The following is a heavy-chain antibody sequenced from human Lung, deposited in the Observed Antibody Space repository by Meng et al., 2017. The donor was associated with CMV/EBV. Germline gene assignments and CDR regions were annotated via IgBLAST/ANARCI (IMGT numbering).Heavy chain of an antibody. CDR3: ARDSPLDGYSLLDY. CDR2: IDPNTGNP. V-gene: IGHV7-4-1*02. CDR1: GYTFTSYA. D-gene: IGHD5-24*01. J-gene: IGHJ4*02. Sequence: QVHLVKSGSDLKQPGASVKFSGRPPGYTFTSYAINWVRQAPGQGPDWMGWIDPNTGNPTYDQGFTGRFVFSLDTSVSTAYLQINSLRADDTAVYYCARDSPLDGYSLLDYWGQGTLVTVSS.